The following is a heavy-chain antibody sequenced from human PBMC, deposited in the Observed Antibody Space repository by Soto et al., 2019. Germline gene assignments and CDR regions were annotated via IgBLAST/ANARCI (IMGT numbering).Heavy chain of an antibody. J-gene: IGHJ6*02. CDR1: GGTFSSHA. CDR3: ARDERGAAAATYYYGMDV. V-gene: IGHV1-69*13. Sequence: ASVKVSCKASGGTFSSHAISWVRQAPGQGLEWMGGIIPIFGTANYAQKFQGRVTITADESTSTAYMELSSLRSEDTAVYYCARDERGAAAATYYYGMDVWGQGTTVTVSS. D-gene: IGHD6-25*01. CDR2: IIPIFGTA.